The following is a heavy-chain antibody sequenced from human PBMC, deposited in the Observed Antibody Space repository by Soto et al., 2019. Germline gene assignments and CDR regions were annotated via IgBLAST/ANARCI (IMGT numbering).Heavy chain of an antibody. J-gene: IGHJ3*02. CDR1: GFTFDDYA. V-gene: IGHV3-9*01. CDR3: AKDYYYGSGSYWAGWVAFDI. D-gene: IGHD3-10*01. Sequence: PGGSLRLSCAASGFTFDDYAMHWVRQAPGKGLEWVSGISWNSGSIGYADSVKGRFTISRDNAKNSLYLQMNSLRAEDTALYYCAKDYYYGSGSYWAGWVAFDIWGQGTMVTVSS. CDR2: ISWNSGSI.